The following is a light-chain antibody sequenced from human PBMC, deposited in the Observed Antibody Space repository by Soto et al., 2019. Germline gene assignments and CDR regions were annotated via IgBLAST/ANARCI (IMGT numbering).Light chain of an antibody. CDR1: QTVYNW. J-gene: IGKJ2*01. V-gene: IGKV1-5*03. CDR2: EAS. CDR3: QQYSSYSPYT. Sequence: DIQMTQSPSTLSASIGDRVTITCRASQTVYNWLAWYQQKPGTAANLLIYEASTLHSGVPSRCSGSGSGTEFTLVIIRLQADDLATYYCQQYSSYSPYTFGQGTKVEI.